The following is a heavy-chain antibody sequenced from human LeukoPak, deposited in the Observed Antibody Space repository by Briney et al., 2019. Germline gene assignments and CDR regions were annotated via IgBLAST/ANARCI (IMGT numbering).Heavy chain of an antibody. CDR2: INPNSGGT. J-gene: IGHJ3*02. CDR1: GYTFTGYY. CDR3: AREGYYDSSGYYNHDAFDT. Sequence: SVKVSCKASGYTFTGYYMHWVRQAPGQGLEWMGWINPNSGGTNYAQKFQGWVTMTRDTSISTAYMELSRLRSDDTAVYYCAREGYYDSSGYYNHDAFDTWGQGTMVTVSS. V-gene: IGHV1-2*04. D-gene: IGHD3-22*01.